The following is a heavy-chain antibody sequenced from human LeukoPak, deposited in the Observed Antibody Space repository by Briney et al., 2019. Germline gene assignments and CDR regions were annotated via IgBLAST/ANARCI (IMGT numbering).Heavy chain of an antibody. V-gene: IGHV1-24*01. CDR1: GYTLTELS. J-gene: IGHJ6*02. CDR3: AKDSGYGSGSYGMDV. Sequence: ASVKVSCKVSGYTLTELSMHWVRQAPGKGLEWMGGFDPEDGETIYAQKFQGRVTMTEDTSTDTAYMELSSLRAEDTALYYCAKDSGYGSGSYGMDVWGQGTTVTVSS. D-gene: IGHD3-10*01. CDR2: FDPEDGET.